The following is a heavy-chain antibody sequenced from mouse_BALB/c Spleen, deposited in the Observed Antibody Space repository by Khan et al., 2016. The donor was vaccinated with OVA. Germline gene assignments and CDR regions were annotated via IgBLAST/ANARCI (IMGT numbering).Heavy chain of an antibody. CDR2: IYPGSGNT. CDR3: ARMDTTSLDY. J-gene: IGHJ2*02. D-gene: IGHD6-2*01. V-gene: IGHV1-77*01. CDR1: GYIFSDYY. Sequence: QVQLKQSGTELARPGTSVKLSCKASGYIFSDYYISWVKQRTGQGLEWMGEIYPGSGNTYYNENFKGKASLTADKSSNTVYIQLSSLTSEDSAVYFCARMDTTSLDYWGQGSSLTVSS.